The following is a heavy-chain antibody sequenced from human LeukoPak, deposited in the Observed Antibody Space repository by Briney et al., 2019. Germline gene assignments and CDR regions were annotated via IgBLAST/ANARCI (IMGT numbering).Heavy chain of an antibody. J-gene: IGHJ4*02. CDR3: ARILDSAWGELGY. CDR1: GFTFSSYG. CDR2: IRFDGSYK. D-gene: IGHD6-19*01. V-gene: IGHV3-30*02. Sequence: GGSLRLSCAASGFTFSSYGMHWVRQAPGKGLEWVTFIRFDGSYKSYADSVKGRFTISRDNSKNTLYLQMNSLRAEDTAVYYCARILDSAWGELGYWGQGTLVTVSS.